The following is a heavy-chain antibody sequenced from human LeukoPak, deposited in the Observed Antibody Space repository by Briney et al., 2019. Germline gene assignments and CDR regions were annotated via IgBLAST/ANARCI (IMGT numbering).Heavy chain of an antibody. D-gene: IGHD3-16*01. V-gene: IGHV3-15*01. J-gene: IGHJ6*03. Sequence: PGGSLRLSCAASGFTFSSYAMSWVRQAPGKGLEWVGRIKSKTDGGTTDYAAPVKGRFTISRDDSKNTLYLQMNSLKTEDTAVYYCTTVGSFWGRLGRYYYMDVWGKGTTVTISS. CDR3: TTVGSFWGRLGRYYYMDV. CDR2: IKSKTDGGTT. CDR1: GFTFSSYA.